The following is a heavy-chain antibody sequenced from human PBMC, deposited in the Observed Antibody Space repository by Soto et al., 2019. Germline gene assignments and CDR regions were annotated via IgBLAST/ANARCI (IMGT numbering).Heavy chain of an antibody. CDR1: GFTFSNAW. Sequence: GGSLRLSCAASGFTFSNAWMNWVRQAPGKGLEWVGRIKSKTDGGTTDYAAPVKGRFTISRDDSKNTLYLQMNSLKTEDTAVYYCTTGYRYSNYVYYYYGMDVWGQGTTVTVSS. D-gene: IGHD4-4*01. CDR3: TTGYRYSNYVYYYYGMDV. J-gene: IGHJ6*02. V-gene: IGHV3-15*07. CDR2: IKSKTDGGTT.